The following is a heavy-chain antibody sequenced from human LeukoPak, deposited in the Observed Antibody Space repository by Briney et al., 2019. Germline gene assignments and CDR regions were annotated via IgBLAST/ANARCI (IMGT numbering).Heavy chain of an antibody. Sequence: GGSLRLSCAASGFTFSSYWMSWVRQAPGKGLEWVSFISSTSTYIYYADSVKGRFTFSRDNGKNSLYLQMNSPRAEDTAVYYCARGPDTYYFYYMDVWGKGTTVTVSS. CDR2: ISSTSTYI. J-gene: IGHJ6*03. V-gene: IGHV3-21*03. CDR3: ARGPDTYYFYYMDV. CDR1: GFTFSSYW.